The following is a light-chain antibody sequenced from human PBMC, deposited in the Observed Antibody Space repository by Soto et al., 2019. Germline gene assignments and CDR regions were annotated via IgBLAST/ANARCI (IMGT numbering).Light chain of an antibody. CDR1: QSLLHSNGYNY. V-gene: IGKV2-28*01. Sequence: DTVMTQSPLSLPVTPGEPASISCRSSQSLLHSNGYNYLDWYLQKPGQSLQLLIYLGSNRASGVPDRFSGSGSGTDFTLKISRVEAEDVGVYYCMQALQTPWTFGQGTKVEIK. CDR2: LGS. CDR3: MQALQTPWT. J-gene: IGKJ1*01.